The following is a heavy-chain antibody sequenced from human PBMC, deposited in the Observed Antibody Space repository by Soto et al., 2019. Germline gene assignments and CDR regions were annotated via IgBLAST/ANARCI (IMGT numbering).Heavy chain of an antibody. CDR3: ARPLAAAGLDFDY. Sequence: ASVKVSCQASGYTFTSYYMHWVRQAPGQGLEWMGIINPSGGSTSYAQKFQGRVTMTRDTSTSTVYMKLSSLRSEDTAVYYCARPLAAAGLDFDYWGQGTLVTVS. V-gene: IGHV1-46*01. CDR2: INPSGGST. D-gene: IGHD6-13*01. CDR1: GYTFTSYY. J-gene: IGHJ4*02.